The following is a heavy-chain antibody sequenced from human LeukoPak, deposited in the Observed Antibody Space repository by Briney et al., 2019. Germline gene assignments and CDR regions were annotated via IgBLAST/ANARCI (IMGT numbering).Heavy chain of an antibody. D-gene: IGHD6-13*01. CDR3: ARGYTAAAASWFDP. V-gene: IGHV4-39*07. Sequence: PSETLSLTCTVSGGSISSSSYYWGWIRQPPGKGLEWIGSIYYSGSTYYNPSLKSRVTISVDTSKNQFSLKLSSVTAADTAVYYCARGYTAAAASWFDPWGQGTLVTVSS. CDR1: GGSISSSSYY. CDR2: IYYSGST. J-gene: IGHJ5*02.